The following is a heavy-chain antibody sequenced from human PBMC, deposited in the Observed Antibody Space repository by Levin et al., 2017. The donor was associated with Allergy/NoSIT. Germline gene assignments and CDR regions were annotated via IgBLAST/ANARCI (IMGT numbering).Heavy chain of an antibody. CDR3: TRGYNGYYAKYFYY. CDR1: GFKFGDYA. J-gene: IGHJ1*01. Sequence: PGGSLRLSCTVSGFKFGDYAMSWVRQAPGKGLEWVGFIRNKEYGEMTEYAASVKGRFTVSRDDSKSIADLQMNSLTTEDTAVYYCTRGYNGYYAKYFYYWGQGTLVNVSS. V-gene: IGHV3-49*04. D-gene: IGHD5-24*01. CDR2: IRNKEYGEMT.